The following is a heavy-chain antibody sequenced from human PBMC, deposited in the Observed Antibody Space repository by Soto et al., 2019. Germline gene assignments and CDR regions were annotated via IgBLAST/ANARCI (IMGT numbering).Heavy chain of an antibody. Sequence: EVQLVESGGVLVKPGESLRLSCAASEFTLSDAWMSWVRQAPGKGLEWVGRIRSKPDGGTTDYAAHVKGRITISRDDSRNMFYLQMNSLKTEDTAVYYCTSTRVFPDYWGRGTLVTVSS. J-gene: IGHJ4*02. D-gene: IGHD4-17*01. CDR3: TSTRVFPDY. CDR1: EFTLSDAW. CDR2: IRSKPDGGTT. V-gene: IGHV3-15*01.